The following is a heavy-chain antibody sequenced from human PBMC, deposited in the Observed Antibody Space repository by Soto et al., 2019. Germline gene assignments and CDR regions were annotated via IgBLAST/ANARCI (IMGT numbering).Heavy chain of an antibody. V-gene: IGHV4-34*01. J-gene: IGHJ6*02. CDR2: INHSGST. CDR3: ARAGPQYSSSWTYYYYYYGMDV. D-gene: IGHD6-13*01. CDR1: GGSFSGYY. Sequence: SETLSLTCAVYGGSFSGYYWSWIRQPPGKGLEWIGEINHSGSTNYNPSLKSRVTISVDTSKNQFSLKLSSVTAADTAVYYCARAGPQYSSSWTYYYYYYGMDVWGQGTTVTVS.